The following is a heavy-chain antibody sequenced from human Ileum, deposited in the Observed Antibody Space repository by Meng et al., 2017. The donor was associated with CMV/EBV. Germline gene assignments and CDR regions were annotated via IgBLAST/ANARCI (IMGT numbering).Heavy chain of an antibody. D-gene: IGHD1-26*01. CDR3: ARLSSGSPSDY. J-gene: IGHJ4*02. V-gene: IGHV1-2*02. CDR2: INPNSGGT. Sequence: ASVKVSCKASGYTFIGYYMHWVRRAPGQGLEWMGWINPNSGGTDYAQNFQGRVTMTRDTSISTGYMELSRLRSDDTAVYYCARLSSGSPSDYWGQGTLVTVSS. CDR1: GYTFIGYY.